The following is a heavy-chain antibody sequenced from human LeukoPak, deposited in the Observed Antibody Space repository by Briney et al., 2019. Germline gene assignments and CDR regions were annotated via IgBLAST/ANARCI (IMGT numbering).Heavy chain of an antibody. CDR1: GFTFSSYA. CDR2: ISGSGGST. Sequence: GGSLRLSCAASGFTFSSYAMSWVRQAPGKGLEWVSAISGSGGSTYYADSVKGRFTISRDNSKNTLYLQMNSLRAEDTAVYYCAKDLGGYSGYDPWYFDLWGRGTLVTVSS. CDR3: AKDLGGYSGYDPWYFDL. J-gene: IGHJ2*01. V-gene: IGHV3-23*01. D-gene: IGHD5-12*01.